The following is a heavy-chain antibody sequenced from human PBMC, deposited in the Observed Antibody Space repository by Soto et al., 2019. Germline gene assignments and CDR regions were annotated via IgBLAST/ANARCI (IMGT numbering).Heavy chain of an antibody. CDR1: GFTFDNYA. D-gene: IGHD3-10*01. Sequence: LHSGGGLVQPGGSLRLSCVASGFTFDNYAMGWVRQAPGGGLEWVSGISRLGDEIYNADSVKGRFATSRDNSENSLFLQLDSLRADDTAIYYCAKTLLTVFGAVITNSLDSWGQGTLVVVSS. J-gene: IGHJ4*02. CDR3: AKTLLTVFGAVITNSLDS. CDR2: ISRLGDEI. V-gene: IGHV3-23*01.